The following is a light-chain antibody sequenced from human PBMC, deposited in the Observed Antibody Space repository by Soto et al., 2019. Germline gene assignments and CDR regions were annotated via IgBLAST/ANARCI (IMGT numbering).Light chain of an antibody. CDR1: QSVGYY. CDR2: ETS. J-gene: IGKJ1*01. V-gene: IGKV3-15*01. Sequence: PEETATLSCRASQSVGYYLAWYQQKPGQAPRLLIYETSNRASGIPARFSGSGSGTQFTLTISSLQSEDSAVYYCQHFNNWPRTFGQRTKVEIK. CDR3: QHFNNWPRT.